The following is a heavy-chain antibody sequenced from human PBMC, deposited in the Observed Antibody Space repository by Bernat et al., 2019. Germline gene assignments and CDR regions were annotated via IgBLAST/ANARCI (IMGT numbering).Heavy chain of an antibody. CDR3: AREGGYAPEVSFDY. D-gene: IGHD2-2*01. J-gene: IGHJ4*02. V-gene: IGHV3-30-3*01. CDR2: LLSDGVKK. Sequence: QVQLVESGGGVVQPGRSLRLSCAASGFTFSSYTMHWVRQPPGKGLEWVTILLSDGVKKYYADSGKGRFTISRDNSKKTLYLQMNSLRAEDTAVYYCAREGGYAPEVSFDYWGQGTLVTVSS. CDR1: GFTFSSYT.